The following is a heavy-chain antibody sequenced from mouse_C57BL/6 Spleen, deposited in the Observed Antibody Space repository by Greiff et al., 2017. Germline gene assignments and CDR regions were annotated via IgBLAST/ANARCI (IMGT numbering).Heavy chain of an antibody. CDR1: GYTFTSYW. J-gene: IGHJ3*01. D-gene: IGHD2-5*01. V-gene: IGHV1-72*01. Sequence: QVQLQQPGAELVKPGASVKLSCKASGYTFTSYWMHWVKQRPGRGLEWIGRIDPNSGGTKYNEKFKSKATLTVDKPSSTAYMQLSSLTSEDSEVYYCARELYSNWFAYWGQGTLVTVSA. CDR3: ARELYSNWFAY. CDR2: IDPNSGGT.